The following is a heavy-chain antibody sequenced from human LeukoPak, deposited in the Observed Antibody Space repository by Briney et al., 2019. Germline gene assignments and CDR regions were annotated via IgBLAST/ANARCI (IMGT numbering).Heavy chain of an antibody. Sequence: GGSLRLSCTASGLTFSTSGFNWVRQAPGKGLEWVSAISGSGGSTYYADSVKGRFTISRDNSKKTLYLQMNSLRAEDTAVYYCAKVYSNYVFGGWFDPWGQGTLVTVSS. CDR2: ISGSGGST. D-gene: IGHD4-11*01. V-gene: IGHV3-23*01. CDR1: GLTFSTSG. CDR3: AKVYSNYVFGGWFDP. J-gene: IGHJ5*02.